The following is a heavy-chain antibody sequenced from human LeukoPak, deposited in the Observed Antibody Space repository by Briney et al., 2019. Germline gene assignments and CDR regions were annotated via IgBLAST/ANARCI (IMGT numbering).Heavy chain of an antibody. J-gene: IGHJ4*02. CDR2: IYSGGST. D-gene: IGHD5-24*01. V-gene: IGHV3-53*01. CDR1: GFTVSSNY. Sequence: GGSLRLSCAASGFTVSSNYMSWVRQAPGKGLEWVSVIYSGGSTFYADSVKGRFSISRDNSKNTLYLQMNSLRAEDTAVYYCARARRDGYNSPDYWGQGTLVTVSS. CDR3: ARARRDGYNSPDY.